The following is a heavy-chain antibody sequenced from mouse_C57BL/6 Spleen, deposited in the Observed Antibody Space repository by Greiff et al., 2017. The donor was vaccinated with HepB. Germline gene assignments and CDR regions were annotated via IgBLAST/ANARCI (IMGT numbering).Heavy chain of an antibody. CDR3: ARRTTVVATGYFDV. V-gene: IGHV1-82*01. J-gene: IGHJ1*03. D-gene: IGHD1-1*01. Sequence: VQLQQSGPELVKPGASVKISCKASGYAFSSSWMNWVKQRPGKGLEWIGRIYPGDGDTNYNGKFKGKATLTADKSSSTAYMQLSSLTSEDSAVYFCARRTTVVATGYFDVWGTGTTVTVSS. CDR2: IYPGDGDT. CDR1: GYAFSSSW.